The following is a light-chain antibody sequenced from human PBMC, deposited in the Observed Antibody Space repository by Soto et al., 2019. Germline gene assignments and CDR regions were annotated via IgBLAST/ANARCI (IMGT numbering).Light chain of an antibody. CDR3: QQYNSHSYYS. V-gene: IGKV1-5*03. J-gene: IGKJ2*03. CDR2: LAS. CDR1: QNIQSF. Sequence: DIQMTQFPSTLSASVGEQVTITCRASQNIQSFLAWYQQKPGKAPKLLIYLASRLEGGVPSRFSGSGSGTEFTLTINSLQPDDFAIYFCQQYNSHSYYSFGQGTKLEVK.